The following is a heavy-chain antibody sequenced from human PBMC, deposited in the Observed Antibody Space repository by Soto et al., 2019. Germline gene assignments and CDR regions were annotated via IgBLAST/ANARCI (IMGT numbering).Heavy chain of an antibody. Sequence: QVQLQESGPGLVQPSQTLSLTCTVSGGSISSGGYYWSWIRQHPGKCLEWIGYIYSSGITYYDPSLKSRVTMSVDMSKNQFSLRLSSVTAADTAVYYCATKPNGLYYFDYWGQGALVTVSS. D-gene: IGHD2-8*01. CDR3: ATKPNGLYYFDY. V-gene: IGHV4-31*03. CDR2: IYSSGIT. J-gene: IGHJ4*02. CDR1: GGSISSGGYY.